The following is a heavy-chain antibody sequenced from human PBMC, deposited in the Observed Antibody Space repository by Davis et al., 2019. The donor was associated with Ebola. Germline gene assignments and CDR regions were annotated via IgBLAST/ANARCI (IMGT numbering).Heavy chain of an antibody. D-gene: IGHD3-9*01. CDR1: GYTFTSYD. CDR3: ARGWDYDILTGYSSARDAFDI. V-gene: IGHV1-8*03. J-gene: IGHJ3*02. Sequence: ASVKVSCKASGYTFTSYDINWVRQATGQGLEWMGWMNPNSGNTGYAQKFQGRVTITRNTSISTAYMELSSLRSEDTAVYYCARGWDYDILTGYSSARDAFDIWGQGTMVTVSS. CDR2: MNPNSGNT.